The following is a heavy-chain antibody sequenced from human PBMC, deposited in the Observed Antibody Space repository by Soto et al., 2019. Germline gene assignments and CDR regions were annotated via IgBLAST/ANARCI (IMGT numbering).Heavy chain of an antibody. CDR3: AIPRPATLLLYAFDY. V-gene: IGHV3-30-3*01. CDR1: GFTFSSYA. Sequence: GGSLRLSCAASGFTFSSYALHWVRQTPGKGLEWVAGISHDGSNKNYADSVKGRFTISRDISTSTLYLQMNSLRSEDTAVYYCAIPRPATLLLYAFDYWGLGTLVTVPQ. CDR2: ISHDGSNK. D-gene: IGHD2-8*01. J-gene: IGHJ4*02.